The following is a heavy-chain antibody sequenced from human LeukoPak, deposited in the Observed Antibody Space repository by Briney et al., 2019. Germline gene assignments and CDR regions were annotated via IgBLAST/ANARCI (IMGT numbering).Heavy chain of an antibody. CDR1: GGSFSGYY. CDR2: INHSGST. D-gene: IGHD3-22*01. V-gene: IGHV4-34*01. J-gene: IGHJ4*02. CDR3: ARGTYASSGYLLDQHYFDY. Sequence: SETLSLTCAVYGGSFSGYYWSWIRQPPGKGLEWIGEINHSGSTNYNPSLKSRVTISVDTSKNQFSLKLSSVTAADTAVYYCARGTYASSGYLLDQHYFDYWGQGTLVTVSS.